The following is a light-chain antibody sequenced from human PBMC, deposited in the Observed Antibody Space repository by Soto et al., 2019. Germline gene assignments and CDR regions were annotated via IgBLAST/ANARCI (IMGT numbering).Light chain of an antibody. CDR2: DVS. CDR1: SSDVGGYNY. V-gene: IGLV2-14*03. CDR3: SSYTSSSTVV. J-gene: IGLJ3*02. Sequence: QSVLTQPASVSGSPGQSITISCTGTSSDVGGYNYVSWYQQHPGKAPKLMIYDVSYRPSGVSNRFSGSKSGNTASLPISGLQADDEADYYCSSYTSSSTVVFGGGTKLTVL.